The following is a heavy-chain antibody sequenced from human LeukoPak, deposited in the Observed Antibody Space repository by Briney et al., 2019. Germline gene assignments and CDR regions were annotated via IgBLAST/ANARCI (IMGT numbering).Heavy chain of an antibody. CDR2: IYSSGTT. D-gene: IGHD3-10*01. CDR1: GDSISRYY. V-gene: IGHV4-4*07. J-gene: IGHJ5*02. CDR3: ARDKYYASGNYGKYNWFDP. Sequence: PSETLSLTCTVSGDSISRYYWSWIRQPAGKGLEWIGHIYSSGTTNYNPSLKSRVTMSLDTSKNHFSLKLSSVTAADTAVYYCARDKYYASGNYGKYNWFDPWGQGTLVTVSS.